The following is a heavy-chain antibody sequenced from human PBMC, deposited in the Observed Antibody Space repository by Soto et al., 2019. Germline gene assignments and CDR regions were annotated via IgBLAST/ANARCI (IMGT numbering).Heavy chain of an antibody. CDR3: ARGRPNYFYYGLDV. J-gene: IGHJ6*02. Sequence: SETLSLTCTVSGGSIKSDYYWAWVRQFPGGGLQWMGYKYYSGATDSDPSLERRVSFSVDMSKNQFSLNLTSVTVADTAVYYCARGRPNYFYYGLDVWGQGIPVTVSS. CDR2: KYYSGAT. V-gene: IGHV4-30-4*01. CDR1: GGSIKSDYY.